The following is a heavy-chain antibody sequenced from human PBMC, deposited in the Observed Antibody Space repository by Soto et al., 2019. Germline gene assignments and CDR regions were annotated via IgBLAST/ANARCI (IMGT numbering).Heavy chain of an antibody. CDR1: GFCFSRYA. Sequence: GGSLRVSCAAAGFCFSRYAMSRVRQAPGKGLEWVSAISGRGGSTHYADSVKGRFTISRDNSKNTLDLQMNSLRAEDTAVYYCAKAMANSYDAFDIWGQGTMVTVSS. CDR2: ISGRGGST. J-gene: IGHJ3*02. V-gene: IGHV3-23*01. CDR3: AKAMANSYDAFDI. D-gene: IGHD1-26*01.